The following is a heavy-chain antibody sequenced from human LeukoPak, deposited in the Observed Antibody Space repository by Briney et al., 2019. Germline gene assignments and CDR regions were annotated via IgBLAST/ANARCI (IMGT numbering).Heavy chain of an antibody. CDR1: GYTFTSYY. CDR3: ARDHTMITFGGVMPLYGMDV. CDR2: INPSGGST. D-gene: IGHD3-16*01. V-gene: IGHV1-46*01. Sequence: ASVKVSCKASGYTFTSYYMHWVRQAPGQGLEWMGIINPSGGSTSYAQKFQGRVTMTRDTSTSTVYMELSSLRSEDTAVYYCARDHTMITFGGVMPLYGMDVWGQGTTVTVSS. J-gene: IGHJ6*02.